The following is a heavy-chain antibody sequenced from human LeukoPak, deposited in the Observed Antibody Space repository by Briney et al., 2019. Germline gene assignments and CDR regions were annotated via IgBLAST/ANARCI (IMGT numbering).Heavy chain of an antibody. J-gene: IGHJ4*02. Sequence: GGSLRLSCAASGFTFNTYTMNWVRQAPGKGLEWVSYISGSSGIIDYADSVRGRFTISRDNAKNSLYLQMNSLRAEDTAVYHCAREGPRGNSQFDYWGQGTLVTVSS. D-gene: IGHD2/OR15-2a*01. V-gene: IGHV3-48*01. CDR3: AREGPRGNSQFDY. CDR2: ISGSSGII. CDR1: GFTFNTYT.